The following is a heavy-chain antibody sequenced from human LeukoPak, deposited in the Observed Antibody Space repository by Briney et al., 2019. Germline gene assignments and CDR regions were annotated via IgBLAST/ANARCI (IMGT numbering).Heavy chain of an antibody. D-gene: IGHD3-22*01. J-gene: IGHJ3*02. CDR2: IYTSGST. CDR1: GGSISSGSYY. Sequence: SETLSLTCTVSGGSISSGSYYWSWIRQPAGKGLEWIGRIYTSGSTNYNPSLKSRVTISVDTSKNQFSLKLSSVTAADTAVYYCARFYYGSGYSDAFDIWGQGTMVTVSS. CDR3: ARFYYGSGYSDAFDI. V-gene: IGHV4-61*02.